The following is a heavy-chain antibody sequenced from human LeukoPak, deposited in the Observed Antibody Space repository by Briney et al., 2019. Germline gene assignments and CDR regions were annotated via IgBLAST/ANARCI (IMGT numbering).Heavy chain of an antibody. CDR2: IAGSDTTT. J-gene: IGHJ4*02. V-gene: IGHV3-48*03. Sequence: GVSLRLSCAASGFPFSAYEMNWVRQAPGEGLEWVSYIAGSDTTTYYADSVKGRFTIFRDNAKNSLYLQMNSLRAEDTALYYCTTLGYHLDSWGQGTLVTVSS. CDR3: TTLGYHLDS. D-gene: IGHD3-22*01. CDR1: GFPFSAYE.